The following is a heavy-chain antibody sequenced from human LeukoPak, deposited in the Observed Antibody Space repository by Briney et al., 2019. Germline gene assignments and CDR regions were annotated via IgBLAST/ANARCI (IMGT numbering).Heavy chain of an antibody. Sequence: PSETLSLTCTVSGGSISSSSYYWTWVRQPPGKGLEWVASISYSGRTYYKPSLKSRVTISVDTSKNQFSLKLNSVTAADTAVYYCAPGNSGYYFVWGQGTLVTVSS. CDR3: APGNSGYYFV. J-gene: IGHJ4*02. D-gene: IGHD3-22*01. CDR1: GGSISSSSYY. CDR2: ISYSGRT. V-gene: IGHV4-39*07.